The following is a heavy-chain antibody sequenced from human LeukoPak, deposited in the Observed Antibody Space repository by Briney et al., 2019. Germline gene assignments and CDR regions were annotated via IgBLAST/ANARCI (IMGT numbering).Heavy chain of an antibody. CDR2: ISSSSSTI. CDR3: SRWVHRSNSDSGPYAVY. J-gene: IGHJ4*02. D-gene: IGHD3-22*01. Sequence: GGSPRLSCAASGFIFTSYGMNWVRQAPGKGLEWFSDISSSSSTIYYADSARGRFTISRDNAKHSLYLHMNSLRAEETAVDYSSRWVHRSNSDSGPYAVYWRQGTQVAVS. V-gene: IGHV3-48*01. CDR1: GFIFTSYG.